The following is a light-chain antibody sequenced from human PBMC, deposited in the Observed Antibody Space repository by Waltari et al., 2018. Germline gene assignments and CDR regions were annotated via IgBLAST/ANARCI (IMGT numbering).Light chain of an antibody. CDR2: KAS. J-gene: IGKJ2*01. Sequence: DIQITQSPSTLSASVGDRATNTCRASPSISSWLAWYQQKPGKAPKLLIYKASSLESGVPSRFSGSGSGTEFTLTISSLQPDDFATYYCQQYNRYSHTFGQGTKLEIK. CDR1: PSISSW. V-gene: IGKV1-5*03. CDR3: QQYNRYSHT.